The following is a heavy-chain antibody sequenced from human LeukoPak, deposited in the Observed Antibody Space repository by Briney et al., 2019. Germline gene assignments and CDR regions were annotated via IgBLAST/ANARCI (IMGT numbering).Heavy chain of an antibody. D-gene: IGHD6-13*01. CDR2: ISSSGDST. V-gene: IGHV3-23*01. CDR3: GPTRTGNSWPSGY. CDR1: GFTFSSYA. J-gene: IGHJ4*02. Sequence: PGGSLRLSCAASGFTFSSYAMNWVRQAPGEGLEWVSTISSSGDSTYYADSVKGRFTISRDNSKNTLYLQVNILRAEDTAVYYCGPTRTGNSWPSGYWGQGTLVTVSS.